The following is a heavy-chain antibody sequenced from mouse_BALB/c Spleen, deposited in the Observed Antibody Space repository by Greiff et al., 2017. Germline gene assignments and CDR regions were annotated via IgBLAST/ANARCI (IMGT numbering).Heavy chain of an antibody. V-gene: IGHV5-9-4*01. CDR2: ISSGGSYT. Sequence: EVKLQESGGGLVKPGGSLKLSCAASGFTFSSYAMSWVRQSPEKRLEWVAEISSGGSYTYYPDTVTGRFTISRDNAKNTLYLEMSSLRSEDTAMYYCARAREDYWGQGTSVTVSS. CDR1: GFTFSSYA. J-gene: IGHJ4*01. CDR3: ARAREDY.